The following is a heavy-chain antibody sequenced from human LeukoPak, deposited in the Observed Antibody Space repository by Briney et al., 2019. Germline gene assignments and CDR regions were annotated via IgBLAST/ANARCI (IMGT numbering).Heavy chain of an antibody. CDR2: ISAYNGNT. D-gene: IGHD6-19*01. CDR3: ARGAKQWLVRWYNWFDP. Sequence: ASVKVSCKASGYTFTSYGIGWVRQAPGQGLEWMGWISAYNGNTNYAQKLQGRVTMTTDTSTSTAYMELRSLRSDDTAVYYCARGAKQWLVRWYNWFDPWGQGTLVTVSS. J-gene: IGHJ5*02. CDR1: GYTFTSYG. V-gene: IGHV1-18*01.